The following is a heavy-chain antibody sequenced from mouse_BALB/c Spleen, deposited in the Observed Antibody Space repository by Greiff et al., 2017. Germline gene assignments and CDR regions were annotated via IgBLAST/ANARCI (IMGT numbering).Heavy chain of an antibody. Sequence: EVHLVESGGGLVQPGGSLKLSCAASGFTFSSYTMSWVRQTPEKRLEWVAYISNGGGSTYYPDTVKGRFTISRDNAKNTLYLQMSSLKSEDTAMYYCARRTVGGLDYWGQGTTLTVSS. J-gene: IGHJ2*01. CDR2: ISNGGGST. CDR3: ARRTVGGLDY. D-gene: IGHD1-1*02. V-gene: IGHV5-12-2*01. CDR1: GFTFSSYT.